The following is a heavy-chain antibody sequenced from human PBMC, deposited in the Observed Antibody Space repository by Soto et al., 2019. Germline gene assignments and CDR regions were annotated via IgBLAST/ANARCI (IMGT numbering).Heavy chain of an antibody. CDR3: VREMNVYRDY. J-gene: IGHJ4*02. Sequence: EVQLVESGGGLVQPGGSLRLSCAASGFTFSNYWMHWVRQAPGKGLVWVSRIHSDGSSTTYADSVKGRFTISRDNAKNTLYLQMNSLRAEDTAIYYCVREMNVYRDYWGQGTLVTVSS. D-gene: IGHD5-18*01. CDR2: IHSDGSST. CDR1: GFTFSNYW. V-gene: IGHV3-74*01.